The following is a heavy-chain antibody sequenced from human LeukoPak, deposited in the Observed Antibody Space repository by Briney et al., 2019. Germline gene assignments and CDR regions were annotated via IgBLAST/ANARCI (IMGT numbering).Heavy chain of an antibody. CDR2: IYHSGNT. CDR3: ARAPPYIAAAGKRGTNWFDP. D-gene: IGHD6-13*01. V-gene: IGHV4-38-2*01. Sequence: PSETLSLTCAVSGYSISSGYYWGWIRQPPGKGLEWIGSIYHSGNTNYNPSLKSRVTISVDTSKNQFSLKLSPVTAADTAVYYCARAPPYIAAAGKRGTNWFDPWGQGTLVTVSS. J-gene: IGHJ5*02. CDR1: GYSISSGYY.